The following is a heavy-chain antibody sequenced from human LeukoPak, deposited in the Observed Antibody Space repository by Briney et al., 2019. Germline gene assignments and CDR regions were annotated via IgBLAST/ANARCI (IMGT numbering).Heavy chain of an antibody. CDR1: GFTFSIYA. CDR2: ISGSASST. V-gene: IGHV3-23*01. D-gene: IGHD2-21*02. CDR3: AKVEPFCGGDCYSGFNY. J-gene: IGHJ4*02. Sequence: GGSLRLSCAASGFTFSIYAMSWARQAPGEGLQWVSAISGSASSTYYADSVKGRFTISRDNSKNTLYLQMNSLRAEDTAVYYCAKVEPFCGGDCYSGFNYWGQGTLVIVSS.